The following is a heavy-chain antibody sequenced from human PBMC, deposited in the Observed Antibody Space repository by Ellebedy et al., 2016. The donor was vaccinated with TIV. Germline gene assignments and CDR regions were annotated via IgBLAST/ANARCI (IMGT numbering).Heavy chain of an antibody. J-gene: IGHJ5*02. D-gene: IGHD1-26*01. CDR2: ISWNSGSI. CDR1: GFTFSSYG. Sequence: SLKISXAASGFTFSSYGMHWVRQAPGKGLEWVSGISWNSGSIDYADSVKGRFTISRDNAKNSLYLQMNSLSAEDTALYYCAKDSSRSGSYYFGWFDPWGQGTLVTVSS. V-gene: IGHV3-9*01. CDR3: AKDSSRSGSYYFGWFDP.